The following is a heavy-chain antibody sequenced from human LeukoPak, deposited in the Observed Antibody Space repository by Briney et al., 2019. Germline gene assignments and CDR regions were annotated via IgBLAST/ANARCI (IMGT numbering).Heavy chain of an antibody. V-gene: IGHV3-21*04. CDR2: ISGSSAYI. CDR3: AKDISVELRPYSGYDY. CDR1: GFTFSDSG. J-gene: IGHJ4*02. Sequence: GGSLRLSCAASGFTFSDSGMDWVRQAPGKGLEWVSSISGSSAYIWYADSVKGRFTISRDNAKNSLYLQMNSLRAEDTALYYCAKDISVELRPYSGYDYWGQGTLVTVSS. D-gene: IGHD5-12*01.